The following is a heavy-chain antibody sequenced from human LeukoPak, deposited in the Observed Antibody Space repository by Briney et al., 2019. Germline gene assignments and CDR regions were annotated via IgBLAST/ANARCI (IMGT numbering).Heavy chain of an antibody. V-gene: IGHV4-59*11. J-gene: IGHJ4*02. CDR1: GGSFRTHY. CDR2: IYYSGST. D-gene: IGHD3-16*01. Sequence: SETLSLTCTVSGGSFRTHYWSCVRQPPGKGLEWSGYIYYSGSTDYNPSLKSPVTMSLDTSKTQFSLNLSSVTAADTALYYCARAGITFGAPVAKGFDCWGRGTLVTVSS. CDR3: ARAGITFGAPVAKGFDC.